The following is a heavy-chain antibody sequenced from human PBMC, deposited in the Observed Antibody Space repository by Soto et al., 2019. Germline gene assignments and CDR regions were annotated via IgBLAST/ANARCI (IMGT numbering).Heavy chain of an antibody. CDR2: IYYSGST. J-gene: IGHJ5*02. Sequence: ASETLSLTCTVSGGSISSYYWSWIRQPPGKGLEWIGYIYYSGSTNYNPSLKSRVTISVDTSKNQFSLKLSSVTAADTAVYYCARGWNNWAWLFDPWGQGTLVTVSS. CDR3: ARGWNNWAWLFDP. CDR1: GGSISSYY. D-gene: IGHD1-1*01. V-gene: IGHV4-59*01.